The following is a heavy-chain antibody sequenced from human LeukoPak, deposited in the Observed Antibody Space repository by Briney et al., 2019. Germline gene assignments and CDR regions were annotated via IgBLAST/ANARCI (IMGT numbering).Heavy chain of an antibody. CDR3: ARDRSGSRWRWFDP. CDR1: GYTFTNYY. CDR2: INPTGGSA. V-gene: IGHV1-46*01. J-gene: IGHJ5*02. Sequence: GASVKVSCKASGYTFTNYYIHWVRQAPGQGLEWMGIINPTGGSASYAQKFQGRVSMTSDTSTSTLCLELSSLRSEDTAVYYCARDRSGSRWRWFDPWGQGTLVTVSS. D-gene: IGHD6-13*01.